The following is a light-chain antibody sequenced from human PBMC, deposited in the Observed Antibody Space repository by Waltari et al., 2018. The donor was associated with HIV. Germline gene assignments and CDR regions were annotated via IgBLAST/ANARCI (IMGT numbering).Light chain of an antibody. CDR3: QQSYSSPWT. V-gene: IGKV1-39*01. Sequence: DIQMTQSPSSLSASVGDRVTITCRASQGISSYLNWYQQKPGKAPKLLIYAASSLQSGVPSRCSGSGSGTDFTLTISSLQPEDFATYYCQQSYSSPWTFGQGTKVEIK. CDR2: AAS. J-gene: IGKJ1*01. CDR1: QGISSY.